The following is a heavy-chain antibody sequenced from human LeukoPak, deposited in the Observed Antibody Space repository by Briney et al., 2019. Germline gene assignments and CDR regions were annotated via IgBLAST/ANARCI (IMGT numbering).Heavy chain of an antibody. CDR2: ISYDGSNK. D-gene: IGHD5-18*01. V-gene: IGHV3-30*04. Sequence: GGSLRLSCAASGFTFSSYAMHWVRQAPGKGLEWVAAISYDGSNKYYADSVKGRLTISRDNSKNTLYLQMNSLRAEDTAVYYCARWIQLWTPFDYWGQGTLVTVSS. CDR1: GFTFSSYA. CDR3: ARWIQLWTPFDY. J-gene: IGHJ4*02.